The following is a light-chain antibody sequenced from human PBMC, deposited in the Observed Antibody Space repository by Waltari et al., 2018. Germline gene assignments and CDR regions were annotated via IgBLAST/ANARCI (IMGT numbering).Light chain of an antibody. V-gene: IGKV3-20*01. CDR3: QQYDGEVVT. CDR2: GTS. CDR1: QSVTSIS. J-gene: IGKJ4*01. Sequence: EIVLTQSPGTLSLSPGERATLSCRASQSVTSISLTRYQQKLGQAPRLLIYGTSTRATGIPDRFSGSGSGTDFTLTISRLEPEYFAVYYCQQYDGEVVTFGGGTKVEI.